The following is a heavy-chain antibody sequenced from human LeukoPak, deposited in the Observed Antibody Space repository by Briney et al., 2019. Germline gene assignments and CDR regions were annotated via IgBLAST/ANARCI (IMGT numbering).Heavy chain of an antibody. J-gene: IGHJ5*02. D-gene: IGHD6-19*01. Sequence: GASVKVSCKASGYTFTGYYMHWVRQAPGQGLEWMGRINPNSGGTNYAQKFQGRVTMTRDTSTSTVYMELSSLRSEDTAVYYCARVHGGLAGTEDWFDPWGQGTLVTVSS. CDR3: ARVHGGLAGTEDWFDP. V-gene: IGHV1-2*06. CDR1: GYTFTGYY. CDR2: INPNSGGT.